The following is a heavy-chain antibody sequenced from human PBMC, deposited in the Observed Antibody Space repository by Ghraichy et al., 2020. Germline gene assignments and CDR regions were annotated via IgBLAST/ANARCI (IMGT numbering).Heavy chain of an antibody. J-gene: IGHJ3*02. Sequence: ASVKVSCTASGYSFIAYYIHWVRQAPGQGLEWVGWINPDSGHTSTAQSFQGRVTLTRDTSISTAYMELSRSTSDDTAVYYCARDLGHWELFDVFHIWGQGTVVAVTS. CDR1: GYSFIAYY. D-gene: IGHD3-10*01. CDR2: INPDSGHT. V-gene: IGHV1-2*02. CDR3: ARDLGHWELFDVFHI.